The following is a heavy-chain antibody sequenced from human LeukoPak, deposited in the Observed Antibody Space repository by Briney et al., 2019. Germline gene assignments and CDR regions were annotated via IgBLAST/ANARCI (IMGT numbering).Heavy chain of an antibody. CDR2: IYPGDSDT. D-gene: IGHD6-13*01. J-gene: IGHJ5*02. Sequence: GESLKTSCKGSGYIFTNYWIGWVRQMPGKGLEWMGIIYPGDSDTRYSPSFQGQVTISADKSISTAYLQWSRMKASDTAIYFCARGIAEAAVTKFDHWGQGTQVTISS. CDR1: GYIFTNYW. V-gene: IGHV5-51*01. CDR3: ARGIAEAAVTKFDH.